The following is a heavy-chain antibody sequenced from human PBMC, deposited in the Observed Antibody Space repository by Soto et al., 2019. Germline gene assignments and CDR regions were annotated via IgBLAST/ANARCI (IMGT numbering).Heavy chain of an antibody. D-gene: IGHD6-6*01. CDR2: SIPIFGTA. V-gene: IGHV1-69*13. Sequence: SVKVSCKASGGTFSSYAISWVRQAPGQGLEWMGGSIPIFGTANYAQKFQGRVTMTADESTSTAYMELSSLRSDDTAVYYCARSIAARPRALDPWGQGPMVTVSS. J-gene: IGHJ5*02. CDR1: GGTFSSYA. CDR3: ARSIAARPRALDP.